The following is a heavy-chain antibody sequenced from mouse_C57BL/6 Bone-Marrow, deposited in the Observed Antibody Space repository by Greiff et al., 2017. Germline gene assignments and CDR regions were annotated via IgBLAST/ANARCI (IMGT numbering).Heavy chain of an antibody. Sequence: EVKLVESEGGLVQPGSSMKLSCTASGFTFRDYYMAWVRQVPEKGLEWVATINYDGSSSYYLDSLKSRFIISSDNAKNILYLQMSSLKSEDTATYYCARIYYDYDGGVRYAMDYGGQGTSVTVSS. CDR2: INYDGSSS. CDR3: ARIYYDYDGGVRYAMDY. J-gene: IGHJ4*01. D-gene: IGHD2-4*01. V-gene: IGHV5-16*01. CDR1: GFTFRDYY.